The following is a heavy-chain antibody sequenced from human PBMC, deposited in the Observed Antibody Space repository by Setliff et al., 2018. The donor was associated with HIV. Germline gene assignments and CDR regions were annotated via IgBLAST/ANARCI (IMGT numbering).Heavy chain of an antibody. V-gene: IGHV4-39*01. D-gene: IGHD5-12*01. CDR2: IYYTGNS. Sequence: SETLSLTCTVSGDYIGSRAYYWAWIRQPPGKGLEWIATIYYTGNSYYNPSLQSRVSISVDTSNNQFSLKLHSVSTSARGVYFCARLGESGYDFRGFFDFWGPGMLVTVSS. CDR3: ARLGESGYDFRGFFDF. CDR1: GDYIGSRAYY. J-gene: IGHJ4*02.